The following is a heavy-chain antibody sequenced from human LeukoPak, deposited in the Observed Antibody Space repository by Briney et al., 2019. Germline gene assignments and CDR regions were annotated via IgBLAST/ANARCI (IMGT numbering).Heavy chain of an antibody. V-gene: IGHV3-48*03. CDR3: AKLFTGVAPGIPLDY. CDR1: GFTFSSYE. J-gene: IGHJ4*02. CDR2: ISSSGSTI. D-gene: IGHD2-2*01. Sequence: HPGGSLRLSCAASGFTFSSYEMNWVRQAPGKGLEWVSYISSSGSTIYYADSVKGRFTISRDNSKNTLYLQMNSLRAEDTALYYCAKLFTGVAPGIPLDYWGQGTLVTVSS.